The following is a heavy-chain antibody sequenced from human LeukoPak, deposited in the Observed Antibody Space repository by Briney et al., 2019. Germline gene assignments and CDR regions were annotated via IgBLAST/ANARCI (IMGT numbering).Heavy chain of an antibody. Sequence: GSSVKVSCKASGGTFSSYAISWVRQAPGQELEWMGGIIPIFGTANYAQKFQGRVTITADESTSTAYMELSSLRSEDTAVYYCARATRPPYYYYGMDVWGQGTTVTVSS. CDR2: IIPIFGTA. V-gene: IGHV1-69*01. J-gene: IGHJ6*02. CDR3: ARATRPPYYYYGMDV. CDR1: GGTFSSYA.